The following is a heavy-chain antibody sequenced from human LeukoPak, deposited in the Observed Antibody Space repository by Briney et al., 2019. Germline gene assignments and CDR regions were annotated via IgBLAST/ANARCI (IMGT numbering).Heavy chain of an antibody. D-gene: IGHD4-17*01. Sequence: GGSLRLSCAASGFTFSSYSMNWVRQAPGKGLEWVSSISSSSSYIYYADSVKGRFTISRDNAKNSLYLQMNSLRVEDMAVYYCARGTTYPTTVFDYWGQGTLVTVSS. CDR1: GFTFSSYS. J-gene: IGHJ4*02. CDR3: ARGTTYPTTVFDY. V-gene: IGHV3-21*01. CDR2: ISSSSSYI.